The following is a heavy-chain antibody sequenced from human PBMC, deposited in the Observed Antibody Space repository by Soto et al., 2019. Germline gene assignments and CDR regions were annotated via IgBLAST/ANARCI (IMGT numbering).Heavy chain of an antibody. J-gene: IGHJ6*02. CDR3: ARVRSGALLPFSPPPPGRYSYTGMDV. CDR2: ISSDGRHT. CDR1: GFTFNSLA. D-gene: IGHD2-15*01. Sequence: ESGGGVVPPGRSLRLSCAASGFTFNSLAMHWVRQAPGKGREWVAFISSDGRHTNYADSVKGRFTISSDNSRNTMYLPMNSLRAEDTAVYYCARVRSGALLPFSPPPPGRYSYTGMDVWGQGTTVSVSS. V-gene: IGHV3-30*04.